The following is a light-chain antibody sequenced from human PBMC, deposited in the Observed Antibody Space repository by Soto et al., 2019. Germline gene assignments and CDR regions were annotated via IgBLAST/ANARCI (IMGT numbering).Light chain of an antibody. V-gene: IGKV3-20*01. J-gene: IGKJ5*01. CDR2: SAT. CDR3: QQYDGSPIT. Sequence: EIVSTKSPCTLSESPRETATLSCMASQSVSTNQLAWYQYKRGQAPRLVFHSATTRANAFPSRFSASGSGTDFTLTITRLEPEDFAVYYCQQYDGSPITVGQGTRLEIK. CDR1: QSVSTNQ.